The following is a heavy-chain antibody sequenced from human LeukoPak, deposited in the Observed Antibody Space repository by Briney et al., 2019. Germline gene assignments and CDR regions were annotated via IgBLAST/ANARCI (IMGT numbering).Heavy chain of an antibody. Sequence: GGSLRLSCAASGFTFSSYSMNWVRQAPGKGLEWVSYISSSGGTIYYADSVKGRFTISRDNAKDSLYLQMTSLRAEDTAVYYCARDTYYYDTSGSYVRYFDYWGQGTQVTVSS. CDR1: GFTFSSYS. D-gene: IGHD3-22*01. CDR2: ISSSGGTI. CDR3: ARDTYYYDTSGSYVRYFDY. V-gene: IGHV3-48*01. J-gene: IGHJ4*02.